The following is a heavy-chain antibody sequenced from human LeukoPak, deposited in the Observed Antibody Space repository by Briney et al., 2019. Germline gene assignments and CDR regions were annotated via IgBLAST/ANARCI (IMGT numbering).Heavy chain of an antibody. Sequence: GGSLRLSCATSGFTFSMSAMHWVRLAPGKGLDWVAVISFDGGNKFYADSVKGRFSISRDNSKNSLYLQMNSLGLDDTAVYFCARGRAGIAAAGFDYWGQGTLVTVSS. D-gene: IGHD6-13*01. J-gene: IGHJ4*02. V-gene: IGHV3-30-3*01. CDR1: GFTFSMSA. CDR3: ARGRAGIAAAGFDY. CDR2: ISFDGGNK.